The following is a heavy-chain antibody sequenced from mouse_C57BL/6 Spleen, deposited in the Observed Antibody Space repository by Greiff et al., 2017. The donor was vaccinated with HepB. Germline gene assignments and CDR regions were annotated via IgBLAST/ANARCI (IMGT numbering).Heavy chain of an antibody. J-gene: IGHJ3*01. CDR1: GYTFTSYW. V-gene: IGHV1-69*01. Sequence: QVQLQQSGAELVMPGASVKLSCKASGYTFTSYWMHWVKQRPGQGLEWIGEIDPSDSYTNYNQKFKGKSTLTVDKSSSTAYMQLSSLTSEDSAVYYCARNDGSREWFAYWGQGTLVTVSA. CDR3: ARNDGSREWFAY. D-gene: IGHD2-3*01. CDR2: IDPSDSYT.